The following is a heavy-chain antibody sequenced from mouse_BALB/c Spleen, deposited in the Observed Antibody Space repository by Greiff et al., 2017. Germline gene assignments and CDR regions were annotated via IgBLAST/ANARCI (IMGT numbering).Heavy chain of an antibody. V-gene: IGHV5-6*01. J-gene: IGHJ3*01. Sequence: EVQVVESGGDLVKPGGSLKLSCAASGFTFSSYGMSWVRQTPDKRLEWVGTISSGGSYTYYPDSVKGRFTISRDNAKNTLYLQMSSLKSEDTAMYYCARQATTVPFAYWGQGTLVTVSA. CDR3: ARQATTVPFAY. CDR1: GFTFSSYG. D-gene: IGHD1-1*01. CDR2: ISSGGSYT.